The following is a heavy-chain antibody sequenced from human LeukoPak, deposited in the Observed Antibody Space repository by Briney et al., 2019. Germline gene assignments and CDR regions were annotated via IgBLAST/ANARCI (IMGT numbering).Heavy chain of an antibody. CDR1: GFTFSSYG. D-gene: IGHD5-24*01. CDR2: ISYDGSNK. V-gene: IGHV3-30*18. J-gene: IGHJ4*02. CDR3: ANREKDY. Sequence: GGSLRLSCAASGFTFSSYGMHWVRQAPGKGLEWVAVISYDGSNKYYADSVKGRFTISRDNSKNTLYLQMNSLRAEDTAVYYCANREKDYWGQGTLVTVSS.